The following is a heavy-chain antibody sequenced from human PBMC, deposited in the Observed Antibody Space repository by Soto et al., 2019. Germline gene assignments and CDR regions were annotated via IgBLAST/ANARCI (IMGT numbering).Heavy chain of an antibody. V-gene: IGHV1-18*04. D-gene: IGHD5-12*01. Sequence: ASVKVSCKASGYTFTSYGISWVRQAPGQGLEWMGWISAYNGNTNYAQKLQGRVTMTTDTSTSTAYMELRSLRSDDTAVYYCARDNSGYDYHYYYGMDVWGQGTTVTVSS. CDR2: ISAYNGNT. J-gene: IGHJ6*02. CDR3: ARDNSGYDYHYYYGMDV. CDR1: GYTFTSYG.